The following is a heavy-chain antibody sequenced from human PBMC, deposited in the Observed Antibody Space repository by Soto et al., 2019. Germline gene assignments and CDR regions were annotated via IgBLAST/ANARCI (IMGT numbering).Heavy chain of an antibody. CDR1: GFRFSDAW. V-gene: IGHV3-15*01. CDR3: CEDGTNYGSFDY. Sequence: KAGGSLRLSCAASGFRFSDAWMTWVRQVPGRGLEWVGRIKSKLRDGETDYAAAVKGRFTISRDDSKSTLYLHMHSLTAEDTAVYYCCEDGTNYGSFDYWGQGALVTVSS. J-gene: IGHJ4*02. CDR2: IKSKLRDGET. D-gene: IGHD1-1*01.